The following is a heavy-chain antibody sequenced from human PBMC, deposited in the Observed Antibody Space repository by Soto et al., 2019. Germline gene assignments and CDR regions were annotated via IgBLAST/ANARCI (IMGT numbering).Heavy chain of an antibody. CDR3: VKALSARYNSAKAFDV. CDR1: GFTFSSYS. J-gene: IGHJ3*01. V-gene: IGHV3-64D*06. CDR2: ITSNGGST. D-gene: IGHD2-2*02. Sequence: PGGSLRLSCAASGFTFSSYSMNWVRQAPGKRLERVSAITSNGGSTYYPDSMNGRFTIFRDNSENTLYLQMSSLRVEDTAFYFCVKALSARYNSAKAFDVWGQGTMVTVSS.